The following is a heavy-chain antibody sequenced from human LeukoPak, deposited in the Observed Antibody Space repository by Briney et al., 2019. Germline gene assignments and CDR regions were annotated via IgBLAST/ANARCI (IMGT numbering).Heavy chain of an antibody. CDR1: GFTFSSYA. CDR2: ISYDGSNK. CDR3: AKGGYCSGASCYTFMYYYMDV. V-gene: IGHV3-30-3*01. J-gene: IGHJ6*03. D-gene: IGHD2-2*02. Sequence: GGSLRLSCAASGFTFSSYAMHWVRQAPGKGLEWVAVISYDGSNKYYADSVKGRFTISRDNSKNTLSLHMNNLRAEDTAIYYCAKGGYCSGASCYTFMYYYMDVWGKGTTVTVSS.